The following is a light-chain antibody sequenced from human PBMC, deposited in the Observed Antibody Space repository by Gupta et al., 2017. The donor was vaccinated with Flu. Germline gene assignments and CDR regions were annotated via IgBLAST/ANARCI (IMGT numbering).Light chain of an antibody. CDR1: QSISSY. Sequence: DIQMTQSPSSLSASVGDRVTITCRASQSISSYLNWYQQKPGKAPKLLIYAASSLQSGVPSRFSGSGYGTDFTLTISRLQPEDFATYYCQQSDSTPFTFGHGTKVDIK. V-gene: IGKV1-39*01. J-gene: IGKJ3*01. CDR3: QQSDSTPFT. CDR2: AAS.